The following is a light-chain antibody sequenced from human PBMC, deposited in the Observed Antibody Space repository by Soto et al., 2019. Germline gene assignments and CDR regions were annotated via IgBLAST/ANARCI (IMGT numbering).Light chain of an antibody. Sequence: EIVLTQSPATLSLSPGDRATLSCRASQSVRSDYFAWYQQKPGQAPRVIIFGVSTRATAIPDRFSGSGSGTDFTLTISRXEPEDFALYYCQQYGNSPLTFGGGTKVDIK. CDR3: QQYGNSPLT. V-gene: IGKV3-20*01. CDR1: QSVRSDY. CDR2: GVS. J-gene: IGKJ4*01.